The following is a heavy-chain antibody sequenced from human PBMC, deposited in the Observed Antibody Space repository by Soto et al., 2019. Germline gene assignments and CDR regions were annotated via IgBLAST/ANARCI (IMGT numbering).Heavy chain of an antibody. CDR3: ARDSVWYDFWSVQGWYYGMDV. V-gene: IGHV4-38-2*02. J-gene: IGHJ6*02. D-gene: IGHD3-3*01. CDR1: GDSISSGYH. CDR2: IYHSGTT. Sequence: SETLSLTCAVSGDSISSGYHWAWIRQPPGKGLEWVASIYHSGTTYYNPSLTSRVTISVDTSKNQFSLKLSSVTAADTAVYYCARDSVWYDFWSVQGWYYGMDVWGQGTTVTVSS.